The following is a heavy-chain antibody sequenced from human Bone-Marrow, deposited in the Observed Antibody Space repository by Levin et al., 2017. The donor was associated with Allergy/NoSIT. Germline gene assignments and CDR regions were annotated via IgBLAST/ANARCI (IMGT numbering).Heavy chain of an antibody. D-gene: IGHD2-2*01. CDR1: GFTFSSYA. CDR2: ISGSGGTI. V-gene: IGHV3-23*01. Sequence: PGGSLRLSCATSGFTFSSYAMSWVRQAPGKGLEWVSSISGSGGTIFYADSVKGRFAISRDNSKNTLYLQMNSLRAEDTAVYHCVKEGYCGSVSCPGCQIIDSDWGQGTLVTVSS. CDR3: VKEGYCGSVSCPGCQIIDSD. J-gene: IGHJ4*02.